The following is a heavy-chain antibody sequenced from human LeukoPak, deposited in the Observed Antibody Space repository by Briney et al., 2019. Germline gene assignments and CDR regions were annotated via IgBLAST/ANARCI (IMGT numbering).Heavy chain of an antibody. Sequence: PGGSLRLSCAASGFTFSSYSMNWVRQAPGKGLEWVSYISSSGSTIYYADSVKGRFTISRDNAKNSLYLQMNSLRAEDTAVYYCARMRGYSNFDYWGQGTLVTVSS. CDR3: ARMRGYSNFDY. V-gene: IGHV3-48*04. J-gene: IGHJ4*02. CDR2: ISSSGSTI. CDR1: GFTFSSYS. D-gene: IGHD3-3*01.